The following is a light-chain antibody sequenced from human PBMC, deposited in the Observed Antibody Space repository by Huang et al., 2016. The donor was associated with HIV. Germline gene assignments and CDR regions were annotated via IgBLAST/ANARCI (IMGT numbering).Light chain of an antibody. J-gene: IGKJ2*01. CDR2: GAS. Sequence: EIVLTQSPVTLSLSPGEGASLSCRASQGVHNRYLAWYQQKPGQAPRLRIFGASNRATGVPHRFRGSESGTDFTLTISGLDPEDFAVYYCQQYGTLPYTFGQGTKLEI. CDR3: QQYGTLPYT. CDR1: QGVHNRY. V-gene: IGKV3-20*01.